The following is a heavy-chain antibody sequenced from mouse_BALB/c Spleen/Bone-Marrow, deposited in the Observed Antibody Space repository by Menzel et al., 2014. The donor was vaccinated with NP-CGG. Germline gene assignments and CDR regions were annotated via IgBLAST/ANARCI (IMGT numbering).Heavy chain of an antibody. CDR3: ARCLTGTSAMDY. CDR2: INPGSGGT. Sequence: QVTLKESGAELVRPGTSVKVSCKASGYAFTNYLIEWVKQRPGQGLEWIGVINPGSGGTNYNEKFKAKATLTADKSSSTAYMQLSSLTSDDSAVYFCARCLTGTSAMDYWGQGTSVIVSS. D-gene: IGHD4-1*01. CDR1: GYAFTNYL. V-gene: IGHV1-54*01. J-gene: IGHJ4*01.